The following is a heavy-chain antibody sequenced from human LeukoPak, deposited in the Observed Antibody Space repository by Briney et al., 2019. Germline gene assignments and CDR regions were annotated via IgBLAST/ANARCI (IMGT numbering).Heavy chain of an antibody. Sequence: GGSLRLSCAASGFIFSNYGMNWVRQAPGKGLEWVSSISSSSSYIYYADSVKGRFTISRDSAKNSLYLQMNSLRAEDTAVYYCAREDSSGLDYWGQGTLVTVSS. CDR3: AREDSSGLDY. CDR1: GFIFSNYG. CDR2: ISSSSSYI. D-gene: IGHD6-19*01. J-gene: IGHJ4*02. V-gene: IGHV3-21*01.